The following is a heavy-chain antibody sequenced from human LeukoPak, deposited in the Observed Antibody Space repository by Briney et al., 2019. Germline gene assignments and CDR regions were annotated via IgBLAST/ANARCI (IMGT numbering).Heavy chain of an antibody. D-gene: IGHD3-22*01. CDR3: AREGPSSRYYYDSSGYPDY. J-gene: IGHJ4*02. CDR1: GFTFSSYA. Sequence: GGSLRLSCAASGFTFSSYAMHWVRQAPGKGLEWVAVISYDGSNKYYADSVKGRFTISRDNSKNTLYLQMDSLRAEDTAVYYCAREGPSSRYYYDSSGYPDYWGQGILVTVSS. V-gene: IGHV3-30-3*01. CDR2: ISYDGSNK.